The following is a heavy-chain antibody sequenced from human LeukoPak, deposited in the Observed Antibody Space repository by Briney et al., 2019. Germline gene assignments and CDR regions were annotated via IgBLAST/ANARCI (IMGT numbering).Heavy chain of an antibody. Sequence: TGGSLRLSCAAAGFTFSNYAMTWVRQAPGKGLEWASSISGSGGSTYYADSVKGRFTISRDNSKNTLYLQMYSLRAEDTAVYYCAKVEGASKASVYWGQGALVTVSS. CDR3: AKVEGASKASVY. V-gene: IGHV3-23*01. D-gene: IGHD1-1*01. J-gene: IGHJ4*02. CDR1: GFTFSNYA. CDR2: ISGSGGST.